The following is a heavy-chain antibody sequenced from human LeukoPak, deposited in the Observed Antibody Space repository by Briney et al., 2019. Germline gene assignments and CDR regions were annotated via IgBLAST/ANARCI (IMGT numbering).Heavy chain of an antibody. V-gene: IGHV1-69*04. J-gene: IGHJ4*02. Sequence: ASVKVSCKASGGTFSSYAISWVRQAPGQGLEWMGRVIPILGIANYAQKFQGRVTITADKSTGTAYMELSSLRSEDTAVYYCENHGSGTSNDRGQGTLVTVSS. CDR2: VIPILGIA. D-gene: IGHD3-10*01. CDR1: GGTFSSYA. CDR3: ENHGSGTSND.